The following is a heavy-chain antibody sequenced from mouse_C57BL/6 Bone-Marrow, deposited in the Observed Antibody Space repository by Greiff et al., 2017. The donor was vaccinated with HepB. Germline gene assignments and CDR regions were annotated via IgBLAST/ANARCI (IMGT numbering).Heavy chain of an antibody. J-gene: IGHJ3*01. Sequence: VKLQESGAELARPGASVKLSCKASGYTFTSYGISWVKQRTGQGLEWIGEIYPRSGNTYYNEKFEGKATLTADKSSSTAYMELRSLTSEDSAVYFCAYYYGSSSAWFAYWGQGTLVTVSA. CDR2: IYPRSGNT. D-gene: IGHD1-1*01. CDR1: GYTFTSYG. V-gene: IGHV1-81*01. CDR3: AYYYGSSSAWFAY.